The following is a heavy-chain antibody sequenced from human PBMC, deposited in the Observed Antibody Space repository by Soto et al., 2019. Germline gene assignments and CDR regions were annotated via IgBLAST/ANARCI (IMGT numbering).Heavy chain of an antibody. V-gene: IGHV1-46*01. J-gene: IGHJ4*02. CDR3: ARETGSVVITSPFDY. CDR1: GYTFTSYY. D-gene: IGHD3-22*01. CDR2: INRSGGST. Sequence: GASVKVSCKTSGYTFTSYYMHWVLHAPLQGLEWMGIINRSGGSTRYAKKLQGRVTMTRETSPSTVYMELSSLRSEDTAVYYCARETGSVVITSPFDYWGQGTLVTVSS.